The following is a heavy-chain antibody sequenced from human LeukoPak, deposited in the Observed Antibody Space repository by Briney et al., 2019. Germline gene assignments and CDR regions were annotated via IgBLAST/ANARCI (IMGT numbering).Heavy chain of an antibody. V-gene: IGHV3-21*01. CDR1: GFTFSSYA. CDR2: ISSSSSYI. J-gene: IGHJ4*02. CDR3: ARDTSGWYYFDY. D-gene: IGHD6-19*01. Sequence: GGSLRLSCAASGFTFSSYAMSWVRQAPRKGLEWVSSISSSSSYICYADSVKGRFTISRDNAKNSLYLQMNSLRAEDTAVYYCARDTSGWYYFDYWGQGTLVTVSS.